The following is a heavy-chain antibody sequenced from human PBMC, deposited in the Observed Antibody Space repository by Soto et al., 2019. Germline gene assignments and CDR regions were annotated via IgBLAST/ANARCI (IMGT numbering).Heavy chain of an antibody. J-gene: IGHJ4*02. CDR3: ARSINMMVGAYFDS. Sequence: PGGSLRLSCAASGFTFSSYGMHWVRQAPGKGLEWVAVIWYDGSNKYYADSVKGRFTLSRDNSKNTVYLQMNSLRAEDTAVYYCARSINMMVGAYFDSWGQGTLVTVSS. V-gene: IGHV3-33*01. CDR2: IWYDGSNK. CDR1: GFTFSSYG. D-gene: IGHD3-10*01.